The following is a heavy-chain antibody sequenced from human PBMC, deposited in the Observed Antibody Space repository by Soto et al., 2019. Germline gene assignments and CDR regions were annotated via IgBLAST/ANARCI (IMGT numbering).Heavy chain of an antibody. J-gene: IGHJ4*02. D-gene: IGHD6-13*01. Sequence: ASVKVSCKASGYTFTSYGIHWVRQAPGQSLEWMGWINAGNGDTKYSQKFQDRVTITRDTSASTAYMELSSLRSDDTAIYYCARSPLSLYSADFWWGLGTLVTVSS. CDR2: INAGNGDT. V-gene: IGHV1-3*01. CDR3: ARSPLSLYSADFW. CDR1: GYTFTSYG.